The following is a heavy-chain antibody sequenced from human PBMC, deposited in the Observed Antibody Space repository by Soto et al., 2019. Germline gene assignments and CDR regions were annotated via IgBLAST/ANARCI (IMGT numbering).Heavy chain of an antibody. D-gene: IGHD2-15*01. J-gene: IGHJ5*02. V-gene: IGHV4-30-2*01. CDR3: ARGSPQYCSGGSCYTDNWFDP. CDR1: GGSISSGGYS. Sequence: SETLSLTCAVSGGSISSGGYSWSWIRQPPGKGLEWIGYIYHSGSTYYNPSLKSRVTISVDRSKNQFSLKLSSVTAAGTAVYYCARGSPQYCSGGSCYTDNWFDPWGQGTLVTVSS. CDR2: IYHSGST.